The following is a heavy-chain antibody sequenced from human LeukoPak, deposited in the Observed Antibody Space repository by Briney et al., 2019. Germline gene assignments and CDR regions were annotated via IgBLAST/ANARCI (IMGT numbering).Heavy chain of an antibody. CDR3: ARDSTPCSSGWYRDAFDI. CDR2: IYYSGST. CDR1: GGSISSYY. D-gene: IGHD6-19*01. V-gene: IGHV4-59*01. J-gene: IGHJ3*02. Sequence: SETLSLTCTVSGGSISSYYWSWIRQPPGKGLEWIGYIYYSGSTNYNPSLKSRVTISVDTSKNQFSLKLSSVTAADTAVYYCARDSTPCSSGWYRDAFDIWGQGTMVTVSS.